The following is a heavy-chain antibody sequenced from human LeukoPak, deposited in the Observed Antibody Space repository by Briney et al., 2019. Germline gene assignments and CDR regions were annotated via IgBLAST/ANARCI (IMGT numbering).Heavy chain of an antibody. CDR1: GYTFTGYY. Sequence: GASVKVSCKASGYTFTGYYMHWVRQAPGQGLEWMGWINPNSGGTNYAQKFQGRVTMTRDTSISTAYMELSRLRSDDTAVYYCAREARYDYWSGYYNLWGQGTLVTVSS. J-gene: IGHJ5*02. CDR3: AREARYDYWSGYYNL. CDR2: INPNSGGT. V-gene: IGHV1-2*02. D-gene: IGHD3-3*01.